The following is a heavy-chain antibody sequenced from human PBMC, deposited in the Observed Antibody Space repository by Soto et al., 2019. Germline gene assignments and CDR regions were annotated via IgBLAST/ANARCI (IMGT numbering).Heavy chain of an antibody. J-gene: IGHJ5*02. CDR1: GYKFTNYG. D-gene: IGHD1-26*01. CDR3: ARRWASDWFDP. V-gene: IGHV1-18*01. CDR2: TSPYTGKT. Sequence: QVLLVQSGGEVRKPGASVNVSCKASGYKFTNYGIAWVRRAPGQRFEWMGWTSPYTGKTKYAERVQGRITMTTAPSTSTAYMELRSLTSDDTAVYYCARRWASDWFDPWGQGTLVTVSS.